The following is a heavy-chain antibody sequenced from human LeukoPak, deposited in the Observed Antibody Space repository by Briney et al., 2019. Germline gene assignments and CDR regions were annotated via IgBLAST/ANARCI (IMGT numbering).Heavy chain of an antibody. J-gene: IGHJ3*02. Sequence: GASVKVSCKASGGTFSSYAISWVRQAPGQGLERMGGIIPIFGTANYAQKFQGRVTITADKSTSTAYMELSSLRSEDTAVYYCARVAPNSFGRYSPVGAFDIWGQGTMVTVSS. CDR2: IIPIFGTA. CDR1: GGTFSSYA. V-gene: IGHV1-69*06. CDR3: ARVAPNSFGRYSPVGAFDI. D-gene: IGHD3-10*01.